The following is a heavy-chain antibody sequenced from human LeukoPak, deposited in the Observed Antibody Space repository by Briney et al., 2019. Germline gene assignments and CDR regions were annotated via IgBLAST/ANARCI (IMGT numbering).Heavy chain of an antibody. V-gene: IGHV4-39*01. CDR1: GGSISSSSYY. CDR3: ARLNRGAAPYNFGMDV. J-gene: IGHJ6*02. Sequence: SETLSLTCTVSGGSISSSSYYLGWIRQPPGKGLEWIGSFYYSGSTYFNPSLKSRVTMSVDTSKNQFSLKLISVTAADTAIYYCARLNRGAAPYNFGMDVWGQGTTVTVSS. CDR2: FYYSGST. D-gene: IGHD1-14*01.